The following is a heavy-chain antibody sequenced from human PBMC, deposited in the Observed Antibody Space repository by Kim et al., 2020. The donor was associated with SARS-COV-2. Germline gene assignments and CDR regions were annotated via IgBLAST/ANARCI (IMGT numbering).Heavy chain of an antibody. J-gene: IGHJ4*02. CDR1: GFTFSSYA. Sequence: GGSLRLSCAASGFTFSSYAMSWVRQAPGKGLEWVSAISGSGGSTYYADSVKGRFTISRDNSKNTLYLQMNSLRAEDTAVYYCAKAGRGSYTVYYFDYWGQGTLVTVSS. CDR3: AKAGRGSYTVYYFDY. V-gene: IGHV3-23*01. D-gene: IGHD3-16*01. CDR2: ISGSGGST.